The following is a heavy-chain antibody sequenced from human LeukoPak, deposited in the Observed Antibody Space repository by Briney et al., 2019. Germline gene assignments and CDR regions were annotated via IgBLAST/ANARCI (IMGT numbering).Heavy chain of an antibody. CDR3: ARLMVGQAGVGATHFDY. CDR2: IRHDGSDK. J-gene: IGHJ4*02. V-gene: IGHV3-30*02. CDR1: GFSFSSYG. D-gene: IGHD1-26*01. Sequence: GGSLRLSCKASGFSFSSYGMHSVRQAPDKGLEWLTFIRHDGSDKYYADSVKGRFTISRDNSNNTLYLQIDSLRIEDTAVYYCARLMVGQAGVGATHFDYWGQGTLVAVSS.